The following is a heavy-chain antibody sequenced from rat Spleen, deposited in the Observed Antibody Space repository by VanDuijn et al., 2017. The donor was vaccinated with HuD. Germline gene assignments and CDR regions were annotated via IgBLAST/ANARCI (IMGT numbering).Heavy chain of an antibody. D-gene: IGHD1-8*01. CDR3: AKEGDGGYSSYPNWFAY. V-gene: IGHV5-7*01. CDR2: ISYDGSST. Sequence: EVQLVESGGGLVQPGRSLKLSCAASGFTFSDYNMAWVRQAPKKGLEWVATISYDGSSTYYRDSVKGRFTISRDNAKSTLYLQMDSLRSEDTATYYCAKEGDGGYSSYPNWFAYWGQGTLVTVSS. CDR1: GFTFSDYN. J-gene: IGHJ3*01.